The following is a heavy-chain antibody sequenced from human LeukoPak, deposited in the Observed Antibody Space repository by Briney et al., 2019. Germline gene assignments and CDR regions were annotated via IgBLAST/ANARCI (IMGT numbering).Heavy chain of an antibody. CDR3: AKGVGSGSWTYYYYYGMDV. Sequence: GGSLRLSCAASGFTFSSYGMGWVRQAPGKGLEWVSVIRGSGGNTYYADSVKGRFTISRDNSKNTLYLQMNSLRAEDTAVYYCAKGVGSGSWTYYYYYGMDVWGQGTTVTVSS. V-gene: IGHV3-23*01. D-gene: IGHD1-26*01. J-gene: IGHJ6*02. CDR2: IRGSGGNT. CDR1: GFTFSSYG.